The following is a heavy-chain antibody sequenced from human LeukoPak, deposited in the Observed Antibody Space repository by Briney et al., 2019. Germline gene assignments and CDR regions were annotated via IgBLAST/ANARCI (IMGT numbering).Heavy chain of an antibody. CDR3: AVPSPSPTSSDY. D-gene: IGHD2-2*01. J-gene: IGHJ4*02. Sequence: GGSLRLSCAASGFTFSSYAMTWVRQAPGKGLEWVSAASGSGGSTYYADSVKGRLTISRDNSKNTLYLQKNSLRAEDTAVYYCAVPSPSPTSSDYWGQGTLVTVSS. CDR2: ASGSGGST. CDR1: GFTFSSYA. V-gene: IGHV3-23*01.